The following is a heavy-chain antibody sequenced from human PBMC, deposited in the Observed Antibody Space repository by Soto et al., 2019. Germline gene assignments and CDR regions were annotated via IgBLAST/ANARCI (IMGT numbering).Heavy chain of an antibody. V-gene: IGHV3-33*01. CDR1: GFTFSSYG. J-gene: IGHJ4*02. D-gene: IGHD4-17*01. CDR2: IWYDGSNK. CDR3: ARAYDYGDHGYFDY. Sequence: QVQLVESGGGVVQPGRSLRLSCAASGFTFSSYGMHWVRQAPGKGLEWVAVIWYDGSNKYYADSVKGRFTISRDNSKNTLYLKMNSLRAEDTAVYYCARAYDYGDHGYFDYWGQGTLVTVSS.